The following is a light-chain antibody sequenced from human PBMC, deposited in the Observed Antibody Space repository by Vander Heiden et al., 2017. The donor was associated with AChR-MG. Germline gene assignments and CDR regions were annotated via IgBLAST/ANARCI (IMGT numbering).Light chain of an antibody. CDR2: RDS. CDR3: QVWDSSTGV. J-gene: IGLJ2*01. CDR1: NSGSKN. V-gene: IGLV3-9*01. Sequence: SYELTQPLSVSVALGQTDRITWGVKNSGSKNVHRYQQKPGQVLWRVIYRDSNRPSGIPERFSGSNSGNTATLTISRAQAGDEADYYCQVWDSSTGVFGGGTKLTVL.